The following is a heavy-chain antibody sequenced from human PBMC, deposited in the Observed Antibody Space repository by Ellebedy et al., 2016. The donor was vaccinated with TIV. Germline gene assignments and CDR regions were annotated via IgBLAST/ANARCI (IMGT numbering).Heavy chain of an antibody. CDR2: INPSGGST. CDR3: ARGKYSSSMGAY. CDR1: GYTFITYY. D-gene: IGHD6-6*01. J-gene: IGHJ4*02. Sequence: ASVKVSXXASGYTFITYYMNWVRQVPGQGLEWMGIINPSGGSTSYAQKFQGRVTMTRDTSTSTVYMELSSLRSEDTAVYYCARGKYSSSMGAYWGQGTLVTVSS. V-gene: IGHV1-46*01.